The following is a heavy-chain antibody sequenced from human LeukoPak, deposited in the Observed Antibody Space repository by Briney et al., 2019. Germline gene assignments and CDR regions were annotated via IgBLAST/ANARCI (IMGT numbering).Heavy chain of an antibody. CDR1: GYTFTSYG. CDR3: ARGPYCAGGTCYSQYFDY. CDR2: NSAYNGNT. D-gene: IGHD2-15*01. J-gene: IGHJ4*02. Sequence: ASGKVSCKASGYTFTSYGISWVRQAPGQGLEWMGWNSAYNGNTNYVQKLQGRVTMTTDTSTSTAYMELRSLRSDDTAVYYCARGPYCAGGTCYSQYFDYWGQGTLVTVSS. V-gene: IGHV1-18*01.